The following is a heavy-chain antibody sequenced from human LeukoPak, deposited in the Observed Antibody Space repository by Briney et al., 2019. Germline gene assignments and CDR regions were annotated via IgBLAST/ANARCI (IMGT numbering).Heavy chain of an antibody. CDR3: ARVKTTVTVGDY. D-gene: IGHD4-17*01. CDR2: IYYSGYT. V-gene: IGHV4-39*07. CDR1: GGSISSGSYY. Sequence: SETLSLTCTVSGGSISSGSYYWGWIRQPPGKGLEWIGSIYYSGYTYYNPSLKSRVTISVDTSKNQFSLKLSSVTAADTAVYYCARVKTTVTVGDYWGQGTLVTVSP. J-gene: IGHJ4*02.